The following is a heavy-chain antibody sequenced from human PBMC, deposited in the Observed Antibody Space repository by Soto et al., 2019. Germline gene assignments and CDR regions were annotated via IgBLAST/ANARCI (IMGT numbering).Heavy chain of an antibody. V-gene: IGHV3-33*01. CDR3: ARWYYYDSSGYDPLDY. CDR2: IWYDGSNK. J-gene: IGHJ4*02. D-gene: IGHD3-22*01. CDR1: GFTFSSYG. Sequence: LRLSCAASGFTFSSYGMHWVRQAPGKGLEWVAVIWYDGSNKYYADSVKGRFTISRDNSKNTLYLQMNSLRAEDTAVYYCARWYYYDSSGYDPLDYWGQGTLVTV.